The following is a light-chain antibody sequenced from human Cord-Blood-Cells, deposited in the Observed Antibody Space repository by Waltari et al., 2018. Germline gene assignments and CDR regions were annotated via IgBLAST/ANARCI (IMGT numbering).Light chain of an antibody. J-gene: IGKJ5*01. V-gene: IGKV3-15*01. Sequence: EIVMTQSPATLSVSPGETATPPCRASQSVSSNLAGYHQKPGQAPRLLIYGASTRATGIPARFSGSGSGTDFTLTISSLQSEDFAVYYCQQYNNWPPITFGQGTRLEIK. CDR2: GAS. CDR3: QQYNNWPPIT. CDR1: QSVSSN.